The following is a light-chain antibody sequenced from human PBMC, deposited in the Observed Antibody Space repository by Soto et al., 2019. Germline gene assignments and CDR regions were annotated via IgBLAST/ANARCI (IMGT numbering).Light chain of an antibody. CDR3: QSFHINTVL. V-gene: IGLV6-57*04. J-gene: IGLJ3*02. Sequence: NFMLTQPQSGSESPGKTVTISCTRSSGSIATNYVQWYQQRPGSAPTTVIYEDSQRPSGVPDRFSGSIDSSSNSASLTISGLRTEDEADYYCQSFHINTVLFGGGTKLTVL. CDR1: SGSIATNY. CDR2: EDS.